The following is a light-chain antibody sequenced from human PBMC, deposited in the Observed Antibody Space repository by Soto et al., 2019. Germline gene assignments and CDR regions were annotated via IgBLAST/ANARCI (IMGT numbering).Light chain of an antibody. CDR2: GTS. J-gene: IGKJ5*01. CDR1: QSVSTTD. CDR3: QQYGVSPIT. V-gene: IGKV3-20*01. Sequence: EIALAQSPGTLSLSPGDRATLSCRASQSVSTTDLGWYQKKPGQAPRLLIYGTSIRATGIPDRFRGSGSGTDFTLIISRLEPEDFAVYYCQQYGVSPITFGKGTRLEIK.